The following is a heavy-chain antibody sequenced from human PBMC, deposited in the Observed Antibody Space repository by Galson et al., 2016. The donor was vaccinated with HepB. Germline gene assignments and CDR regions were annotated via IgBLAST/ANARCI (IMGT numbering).Heavy chain of an antibody. Sequence: SGAEVKKPGESLKISCKGSGYSFTSYWIGWVRQASGKGLEWVGRIRSKASNYATAYAASVKGRFTISRDDSKNTAYLQMNSLKTEDTAVYYCTTSLVYYFDYWGQGTRVTVSS. CDR3: TTSLVYYFDY. CDR1: GYSFTSYW. CDR2: IRSKASNYAT. D-gene: IGHD2-21*01. V-gene: IGHV3-73*01. J-gene: IGHJ4*02.